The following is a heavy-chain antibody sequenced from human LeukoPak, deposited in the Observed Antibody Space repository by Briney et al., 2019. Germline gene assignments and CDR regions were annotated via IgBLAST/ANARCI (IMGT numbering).Heavy chain of an antibody. D-gene: IGHD6-25*01. Sequence: GGSLRLSCAASGLTFNNAWMNWVRQAPGKGLEWVAVISYDGNDKYYADSVKGRFTISRDSSENTLFLQMSSLRIEDTAVYYCAREWGNSGFDYWGQGTLVTVSS. CDR2: ISYDGNDK. J-gene: IGHJ4*02. CDR3: AREWGNSGFDY. CDR1: GLTFNNAW. V-gene: IGHV3-30-3*01.